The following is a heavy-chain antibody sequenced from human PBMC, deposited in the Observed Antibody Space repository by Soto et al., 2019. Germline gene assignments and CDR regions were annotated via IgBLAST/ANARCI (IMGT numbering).Heavy chain of an antibody. Sequence: SETLSLTCTVSGGSISSYYWSWIRQPPGKGLEWIGYIYYSGSTNYNPSLKSRVTISVDTSKNQFSLKLSSVTAADTAVYYCASSLEGEYYFDYWGQGTLVTVS. CDR2: IYYSGST. CDR1: GGSISSYY. J-gene: IGHJ4*02. V-gene: IGHV4-59*01. CDR3: ASSLEGEYYFDY. D-gene: IGHD3-16*01.